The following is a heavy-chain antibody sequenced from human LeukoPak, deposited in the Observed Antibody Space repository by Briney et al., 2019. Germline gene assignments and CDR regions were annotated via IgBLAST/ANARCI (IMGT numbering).Heavy chain of an antibody. V-gene: IGHV4-61*02. CDR1: GGSISSGSYY. J-gene: IGHJ3*02. D-gene: IGHD1-1*01. CDR2: IYNSGTT. Sequence: SQTLSLTCTVSGGSISSGSYYWSWIRQPTGKGLEWIGRIYNSGTTKYNASLKSRVTISIDTSKNHFSLKLTSVTAADTAVYYCAAPAGMSAFDIWGEGTIVTVSS. CDR3: AAPAGMSAFDI.